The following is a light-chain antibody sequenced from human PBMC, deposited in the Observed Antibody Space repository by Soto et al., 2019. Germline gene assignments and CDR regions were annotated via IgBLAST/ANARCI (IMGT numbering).Light chain of an antibody. CDR2: KAS. CDR3: QQYNNDSWT. V-gene: IGKV1-5*03. CDR1: QSISSW. J-gene: IGKJ1*01. Sequence: DIQMTQSPSTLSASVGDRVIITCRASQSISSWLAWYQQKPGKAPNLLIYKASTLKSGVPSRFSGSGSGTEFTLTISSRQPDDFATYYWQQYNNDSWTFGQGTKVEIK.